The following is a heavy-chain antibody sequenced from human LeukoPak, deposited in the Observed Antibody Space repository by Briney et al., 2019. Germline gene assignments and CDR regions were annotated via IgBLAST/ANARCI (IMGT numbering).Heavy chain of an antibody. Sequence: PGGSLRLSCAASGFTFNTFAMHWVRQAPGKGLEWLGLISYDGDKQIYPASVKGRFSFPRDNSNNTLYLQMNNLRPEDTALYYCARESHEGATRAYNWFDPWGQGTLVSVSS. J-gene: IGHJ5*02. V-gene: IGHV3-30-3*01. CDR1: GFTFNTFA. CDR3: ARESHEGATRAYNWFDP. CDR2: ISYDGDKQ. D-gene: IGHD1-26*01.